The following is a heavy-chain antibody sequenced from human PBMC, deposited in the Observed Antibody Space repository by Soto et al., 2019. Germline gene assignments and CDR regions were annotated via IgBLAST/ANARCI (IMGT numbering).Heavy chain of an antibody. V-gene: IGHV3-30*03. CDR2: ITYDGFTQ. D-gene: IGHD6-6*01. Sequence: GGSLRLSCAASGFTFSNDAMHWVRQAPGKGLEWVAVITYDGFTQNYADSVRGRFTVSRDNSKSTLSLQMNSLRPDDTAVYDCRRGPFSSSYIDYWGQGTLVTVS. CDR1: GFTFSNDA. CDR3: RRGPFSSSYIDY. J-gene: IGHJ4*02.